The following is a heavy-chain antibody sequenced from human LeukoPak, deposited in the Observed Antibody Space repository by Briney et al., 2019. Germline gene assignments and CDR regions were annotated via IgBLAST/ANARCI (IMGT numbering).Heavy chain of an antibody. CDR2: IYYSGST. CDR3: ARGGLISLANTPLGAFDI. CDR1: GGSISSSSYY. Sequence: SETLSLTCTVSGGSISSSSYYWGWIRQPPGKGLEWIGSIYYSGSTYYNPSLKSRVTISVDTSKNQFSLHLNSVTPEDTAVYYCARGGLISLANTPLGAFDIWGQGTMVSVSS. J-gene: IGHJ3*02. D-gene: IGHD2-15*01. V-gene: IGHV4-39*07.